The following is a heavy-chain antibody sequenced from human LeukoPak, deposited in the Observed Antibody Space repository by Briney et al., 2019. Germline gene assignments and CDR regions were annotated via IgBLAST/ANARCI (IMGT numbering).Heavy chain of an antibody. CDR1: GGSISSYY. V-gene: IGHV4-59*06. CDR3: ARVGYSCGYYFDY. D-gene: IGHD5-18*01. Sequence: PSETLSLTCTVSGGSISSYYWSWIRQPPGKGLEWIGYIYYSGSTYYNPSLKSRVTISVDTSKNQFSLKLSSVTAADTAVYYCARVGYSCGYYFDYWGQGTLVTVSS. CDR2: IYYSGST. J-gene: IGHJ4*02.